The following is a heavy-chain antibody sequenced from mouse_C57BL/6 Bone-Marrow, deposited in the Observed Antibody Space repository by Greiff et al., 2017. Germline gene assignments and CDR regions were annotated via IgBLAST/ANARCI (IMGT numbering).Heavy chain of an antibody. CDR1: GYSFTDYN. Sequence: VQLQQSGPELVKPGASVKISCKASGYSFTDYNMNWVKQSNGKSLEWIGVINPNYGTTSYNQKFKGKATLTVDQSSSTAYLQLDSLTSEDSAVYDCARGYDYDYAMDYWGQGTSVTVSS. J-gene: IGHJ4*01. V-gene: IGHV1-39*01. CDR3: ARGYDYDYAMDY. CDR2: INPNYGTT. D-gene: IGHD2-4*01.